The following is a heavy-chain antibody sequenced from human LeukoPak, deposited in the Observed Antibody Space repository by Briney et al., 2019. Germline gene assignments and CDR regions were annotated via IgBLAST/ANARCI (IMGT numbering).Heavy chain of an antibody. Sequence: GGSLRLSCAASGFTFSSSAMSWVRQAPGKGLYWVSAISGSGTGTYYADSAKGRFTISRDNSKNTLYLQMNSLRAEDTAVYYCAKAGGTGTRFVYWGQGTLVTVSS. CDR3: AKAGGTGTRFVY. CDR2: ISGSGTGT. J-gene: IGHJ4*02. D-gene: IGHD1-7*01. CDR1: GFTFSSSA. V-gene: IGHV3-23*01.